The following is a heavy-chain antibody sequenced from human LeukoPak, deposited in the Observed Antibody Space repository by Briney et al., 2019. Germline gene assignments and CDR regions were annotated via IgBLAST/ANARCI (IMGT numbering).Heavy chain of an antibody. V-gene: IGHV3-74*01. CDR1: GFTFSDYY. J-gene: IGHJ5*02. CDR2: INTDGSRI. Sequence: PGGSLRLSCAASGFTFSDYYMNWVRQAPGKGLVWVSRINTDGSRITYADSVKGRFTISRDNAMNTVYLQMNSLRAEDTAVYYCARVLSGSWDWFDPWGQGTLVTVSS. D-gene: IGHD3-22*01. CDR3: ARVLSGSWDWFDP.